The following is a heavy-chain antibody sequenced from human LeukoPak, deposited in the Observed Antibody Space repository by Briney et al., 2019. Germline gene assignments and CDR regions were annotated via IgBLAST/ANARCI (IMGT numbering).Heavy chain of an antibody. CDR2: IRYDGSNK. V-gene: IGHV3-30*02. D-gene: IGHD1-1*01. Sequence: PGGSLRLSCAASGFTFSSYGMHWVRQAPGKGLEWVAFIRYDGSNKYYADSVKGRFTISRDNSKNTLYLQMNSLRAEDTAVYYCAKDPRYNWNDDQDAFDIWGQGTMVTVSS. J-gene: IGHJ3*02. CDR3: AKDPRYNWNDDQDAFDI. CDR1: GFTFSSYG.